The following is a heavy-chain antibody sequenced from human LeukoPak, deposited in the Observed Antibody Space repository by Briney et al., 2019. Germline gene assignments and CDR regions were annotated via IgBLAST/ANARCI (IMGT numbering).Heavy chain of an antibody. Sequence: GGSLRLSCAASGFTFRSYSMNWVRQAPGKGLEWVSSIDSSSSYTFYADSVKGRFTISRDNAKNSLYLQMNSLRAEDTAVYYCARRRRILGNIVVVPAAALGRYYLDYWGQGTLVTVSS. V-gene: IGHV3-21*01. CDR1: GFTFRSYS. D-gene: IGHD2-2*01. CDR3: ARRRRILGNIVVVPAAALGRYYLDY. CDR2: IDSSSSYT. J-gene: IGHJ4*02.